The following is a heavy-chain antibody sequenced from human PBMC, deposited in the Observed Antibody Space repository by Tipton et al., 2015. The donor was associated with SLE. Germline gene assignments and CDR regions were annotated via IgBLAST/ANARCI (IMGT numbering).Heavy chain of an antibody. D-gene: IGHD3-22*01. CDR2: ISTYNGNT. CDR3: AREGGYYDSSGYYAH. Sequence: QVQLVQSGAEVKKPGSSVKVSCKASGGIFSSYAISWVRQAPGQGLEWLGWISTYNGNTNYAQKVQGRVTMTTDTSTSTAYMELRSLTSDDTAVYYCAREGGYYDSSGYYAHWGQGTLVTVSS. J-gene: IGHJ4*02. CDR1: GGIFSSYA. V-gene: IGHV1-18*01.